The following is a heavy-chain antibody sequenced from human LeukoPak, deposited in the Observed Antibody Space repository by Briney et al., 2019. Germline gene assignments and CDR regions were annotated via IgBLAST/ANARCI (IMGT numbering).Heavy chain of an antibody. CDR2: ISSSGSTI. J-gene: IGHJ5*02. Sequence: GGSLRLSCAASGFTFSDYYMSWIRQAPGKGLEWVSYISSSGSTIYYADSVKGRFTISRNNAKNSLYLQMNSLRAEDTAVYYCARVPTGHYDSSGYYYETLPNWFDPWGQGTLVTVSS. D-gene: IGHD3-22*01. CDR1: GFTFSDYY. V-gene: IGHV3-11*01. CDR3: ARVPTGHYDSSGYYYETLPNWFDP.